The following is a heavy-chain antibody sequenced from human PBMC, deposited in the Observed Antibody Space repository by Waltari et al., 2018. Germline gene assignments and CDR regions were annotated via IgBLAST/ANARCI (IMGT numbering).Heavy chain of an antibody. CDR3: ARYGEVPASYFFDY. Sequence: QVQLHQWGAGQLKPSETLSLTCAVSGESFLGYFWSWIRQSPGKGLEWLGSIHYSGSTTYNPTLESRLSLSVDTTKKRFSLSLTSVTAADAALYFCARYGEVPASYFFDYWGQGTLVTVSS. CDR1: GESFLGYF. J-gene: IGHJ4*01. D-gene: IGHD2-21*01. CDR2: IHYSGST. V-gene: IGHV4-34*01.